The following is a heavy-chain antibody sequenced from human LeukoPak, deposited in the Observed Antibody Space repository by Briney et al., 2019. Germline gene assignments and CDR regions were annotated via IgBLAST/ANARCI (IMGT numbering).Heavy chain of an antibody. J-gene: IGHJ5*02. CDR3: ARVNPEFSYFDWSINWFDP. D-gene: IGHD3-9*01. V-gene: IGHV4-59*01. CDR2: IYYSGST. CDR1: GGSISSYS. Sequence: PSETLSFTCTVSGGSISSYSWSWIRQPPGKGLGWIGYIYYSGSTNYNPSLKSRVTISVDTSKNQFSLKLSSVTAADTAVYYCARVNPEFSYFDWSINWFDPWGQGTLVTVSS.